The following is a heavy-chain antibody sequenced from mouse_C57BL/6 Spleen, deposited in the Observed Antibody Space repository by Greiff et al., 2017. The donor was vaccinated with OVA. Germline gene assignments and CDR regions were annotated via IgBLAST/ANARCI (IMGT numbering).Heavy chain of an antibody. CDR3: ARSADLDYGSTPYAMDY. V-gene: IGHV1-39*01. CDR2: INPNYGTT. CDR1: GYSFTDYN. Sequence: VQLKQSGPELVKPGASVKISCKASGYSFTDYNMNWVKQSNGKSLEWIGVINPNYGTTSYNQKFKGKATLTVDQSSSTAYMQLNSLTSEDSAVYYCARSADLDYGSTPYAMDYWGQGTSVTVSS. D-gene: IGHD1-1*01. J-gene: IGHJ4*01.